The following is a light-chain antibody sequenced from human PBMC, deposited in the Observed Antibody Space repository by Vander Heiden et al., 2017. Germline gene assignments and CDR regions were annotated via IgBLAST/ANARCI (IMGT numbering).Light chain of an antibody. J-gene: IGLJ1*01. V-gene: IGLV2-14*01. CDR2: EVS. CDR3: SSYTSSSTYV. Sequence: QSALTQPASVSGSPVQSLTISCTGTSSDVGGYNYVSWYQQHPGKAPKLMIYEVSKRPSGGSNRFSGSKSGNTASLTISGRQAEDEADYYCSSYTSSSTYVFGTGTKVTVL. CDR1: SSDVGGYNY.